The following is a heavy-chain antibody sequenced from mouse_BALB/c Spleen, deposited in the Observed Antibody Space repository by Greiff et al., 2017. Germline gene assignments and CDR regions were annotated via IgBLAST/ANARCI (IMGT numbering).Heavy chain of an antibody. CDR2: ISSGGSYT. CDR3: ARGEMHFDY. CDR1: GFTFSSYG. J-gene: IGHJ2*01. V-gene: IGHV5-6*01. Sequence: VQLQQSGGDLVKPGGSLKLSCAASGFTFSSYGMSWVRQTPDKRLEWVATISSGGSYTYYPDSVKGRFTISRDNAKNTLYLQMSSLKSEDTAMYYCARGEMHFDYWGQGTTLTVSS.